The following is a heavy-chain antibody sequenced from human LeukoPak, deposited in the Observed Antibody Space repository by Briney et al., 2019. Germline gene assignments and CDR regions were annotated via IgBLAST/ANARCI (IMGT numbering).Heavy chain of an antibody. Sequence: APVKVSCKASGYTFTSYAMHWVRQAPGQRLEWMGWINAGNGNTKYSQKFQGRVTITRDTSASTAYMELSSLRSEDTAVYYCARVIYYYDSSGYYNYFDYWGQGTLVTVSS. D-gene: IGHD3-22*01. V-gene: IGHV1-3*01. J-gene: IGHJ4*02. CDR2: INAGNGNT. CDR1: GYTFTSYA. CDR3: ARVIYYYDSSGYYNYFDY.